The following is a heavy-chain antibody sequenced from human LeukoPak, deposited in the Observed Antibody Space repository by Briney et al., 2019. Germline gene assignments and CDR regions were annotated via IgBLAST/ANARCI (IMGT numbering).Heavy chain of an antibody. CDR2: ISAYNGNT. J-gene: IGHJ4*02. V-gene: IGHV1-18*01. CDR1: GYTFTSYG. CDR3: ARDPDCSSTSCYGFDY. Sequence: ASVKVSCKASGYTFTSYGISGVRQAPGQGLEWMGWISAYNGNTNYAQKLQGRVTMTTDTSTSTAYMELRSLRSDDTAVYYCARDPDCSSTSCYGFDYWGQGTLVTVSS. D-gene: IGHD2-2*01.